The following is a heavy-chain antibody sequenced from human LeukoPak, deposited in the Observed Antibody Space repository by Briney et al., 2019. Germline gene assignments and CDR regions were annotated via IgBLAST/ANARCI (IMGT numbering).Heavy chain of an antibody. D-gene: IGHD5-18*01. V-gene: IGHV1-46*03. J-gene: IGHJ4*01. CDR1: GYTFTNYY. CDR3: ARASIYSYGYSFGY. CDR2: IDPSGGST. Sequence: ASVKVSCKASGYTFTNYYMHCVRQAPGQGLEWMGIIDPSGGSTTYAQRFQGRVTMTRDTSTSTVYMELSSLRSEDTAVYYCARASIYSYGYSFGYWGHGTLVTVSS.